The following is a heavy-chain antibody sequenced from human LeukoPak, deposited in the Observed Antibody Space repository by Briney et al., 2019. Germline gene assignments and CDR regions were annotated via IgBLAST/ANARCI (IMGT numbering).Heavy chain of an antibody. J-gene: IGHJ3*02. CDR3: AEERVGATSGAFDI. D-gene: IGHD1-26*01. V-gene: IGHV1-69*05. Sequence: ASVKLSCKASGGTFNSYAISWVRQAPGQGLEWMGGIIPIFGTANYAQKFQGRATITTDESTSTAYMELSSLRSEDTAVYYCAEERVGATSGAFDIWGQGTMVTVSS. CDR1: GGTFNSYA. CDR2: IIPIFGTA.